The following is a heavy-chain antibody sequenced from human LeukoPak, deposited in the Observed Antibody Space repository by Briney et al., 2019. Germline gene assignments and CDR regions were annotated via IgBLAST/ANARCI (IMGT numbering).Heavy chain of an antibody. Sequence: GGSLRLSCAASGFTFSSYAMSWVRQAPGKGLEWVSAISGSGGSTYYADSVKGRFTISRDNAKNSLYLQMNSLRDEDTAVYYCARDPGYSSGWYEWFDPWGQGTLVTVSS. CDR1: GFTFSSYA. CDR3: ARDPGYSSGWYEWFDP. CDR2: ISGSGGST. D-gene: IGHD6-19*01. J-gene: IGHJ5*02. V-gene: IGHV3-23*01.